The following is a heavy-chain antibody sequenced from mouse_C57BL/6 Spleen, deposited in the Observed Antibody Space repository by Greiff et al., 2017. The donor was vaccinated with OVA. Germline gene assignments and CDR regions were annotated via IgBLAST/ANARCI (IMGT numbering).Heavy chain of an antibody. J-gene: IGHJ2*01. CDR1: GFTFSSYA. CDR2: ISDGGSYT. D-gene: IGHD1-1*01. Sequence: EVMLVESGGGLVKPGGSLKLSCAASGFTFSSYAMSWVRQTPEKRLEWVATISDGGSYTYYPDNVKGRFTISRDNAKNNLYLQMSHLKSEDTAMYYCARNYGSSYGNYFDYWGQGTTLTVSS. V-gene: IGHV5-4*03. CDR3: ARNYGSSYGNYFDY.